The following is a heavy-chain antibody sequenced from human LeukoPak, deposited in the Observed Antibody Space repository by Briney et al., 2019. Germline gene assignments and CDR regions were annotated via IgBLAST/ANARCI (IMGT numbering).Heavy chain of an antibody. J-gene: IGHJ4*02. V-gene: IGHV1-18*01. CDR3: ARGLAMVRGSYLDY. D-gene: IGHD3-10*01. CDR2: ISAYNGNT. Sequence: GASVKVSCKASGYTFTSYGISWVRQAPGQGLEWMGWISAYNGNTNYAQKLQGRVTITADESTSTAYMELSSLRSEDTAVYYCARGLAMVRGSYLDYWGQGTLVTVSS. CDR1: GYTFTSYG.